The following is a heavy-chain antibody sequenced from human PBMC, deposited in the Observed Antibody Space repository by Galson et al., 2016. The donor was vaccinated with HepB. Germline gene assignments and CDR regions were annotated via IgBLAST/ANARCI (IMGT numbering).Heavy chain of an antibody. CDR3: VKGAGTIDY. CDR1: GFIFNSYS. J-gene: IGHJ4*02. D-gene: IGHD6-19*01. CDR2: ISSSSNSM. Sequence: SLRLSCAASGFIFNSYSMNWVRQAPGKELEWISYISSSSNSMYYADSVKGRFTISRDNAKNSLYLQMNSLRDEDTAVYYCVKGAGTIDYWGQGTLVTVSS. V-gene: IGHV3-48*02.